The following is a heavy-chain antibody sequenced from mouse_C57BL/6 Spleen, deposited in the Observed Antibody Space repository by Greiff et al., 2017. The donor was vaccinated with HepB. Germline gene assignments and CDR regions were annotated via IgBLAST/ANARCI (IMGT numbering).Heavy chain of an antibody. Sequence: EVQLVESEGGLVQPGSSMKLSCTASGFTFSDYYMAWVRQVPEKGLEWVANINYDGSSTYYLDSLKSRFIISRDNAKNILYLQMSSLKSEDTATYYCARDDGSSSYFDYWGQGTTLTVSS. CDR2: INYDGSST. V-gene: IGHV5-16*01. D-gene: IGHD1-1*01. J-gene: IGHJ2*01. CDR3: ARDDGSSSYFDY. CDR1: GFTFSDYY.